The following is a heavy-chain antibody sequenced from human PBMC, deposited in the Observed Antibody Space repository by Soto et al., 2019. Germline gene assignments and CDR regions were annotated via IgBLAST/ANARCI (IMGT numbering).Heavy chain of an antibody. Sequence: LSLTCSVSGDSITTNGYYWGWIRQPPGKGLQWTGNVYWTGSTFSHPSLTSRVFISADTSKNEFSLRLTSVTAADTAVYYCARSHYTYGLLIDYWGPGTLVTVSS. J-gene: IGHJ4*02. D-gene: IGHD2-8*01. CDR2: VYWTGST. CDR3: ARSHYTYGLLIDY. V-gene: IGHV4-39*01. CDR1: GDSITTNGYY.